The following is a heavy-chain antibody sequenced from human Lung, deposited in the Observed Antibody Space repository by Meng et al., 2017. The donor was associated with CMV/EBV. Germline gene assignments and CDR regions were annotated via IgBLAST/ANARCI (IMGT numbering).Heavy chain of an antibody. Sequence: SCAASGFTFSSYAMHWVRQAPGKGLEWVAVISYDGSNKYYADSVKGRFTISRDNSKNTLYLQMNSLRAEDTAVYYCARDLIAYSSGRYGLYFDYWGTG. CDR3: ARDLIAYSSGRYGLYFDY. V-gene: IGHV3-30-3*01. CDR1: GFTFSSYA. D-gene: IGHD6-19*01. CDR2: ISYDGSNK. J-gene: IGHJ4*02.